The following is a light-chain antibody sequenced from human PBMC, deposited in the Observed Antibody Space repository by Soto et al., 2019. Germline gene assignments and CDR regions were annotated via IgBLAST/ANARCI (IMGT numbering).Light chain of an antibody. J-gene: IGKJ1*01. V-gene: IGKV3-11*01. CDR3: QQRSNWPVT. CDR1: QSVSNF. CDR2: DAS. Sequence: EIVLTQSPATLSLSPGERATLSCRASQSVSNFFAWYQQKPGQPPRLLIYDASTRATGIPARFSGSGSATEFTLTISSQEHEDFAVYYCQQRSNWPVTFGQGTRVEI.